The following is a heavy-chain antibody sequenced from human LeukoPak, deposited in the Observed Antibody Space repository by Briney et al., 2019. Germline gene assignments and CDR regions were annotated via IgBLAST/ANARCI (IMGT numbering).Heavy chain of an antibody. CDR2: INPNSGGT. CDR1: GYTFTVYY. J-gene: IGHJ3*02. D-gene: IGHD3-10*01. CDR3: ARDALWFGDLNDAFDI. Sequence: ASVKVSFTASGYTFTVYYMHWVRQAPGQGLGWMGWINPNSGGTNYAQKFQGRVTMTRDTSISTAYMELSRLRSDDTAVYYCARDALWFGDLNDAFDIWGQGTMVTVSS. V-gene: IGHV1-2*02.